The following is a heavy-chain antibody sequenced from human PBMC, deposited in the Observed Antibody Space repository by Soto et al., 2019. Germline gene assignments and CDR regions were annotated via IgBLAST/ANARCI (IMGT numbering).Heavy chain of an antibody. CDR2: IYYSGST. Sequence: PSETLSLTCTVSGGSISSSSYYWGWVRQPPGKGMEWIGSIYYSGSTYYNPSLKSRVTISVDTSKNYFSLKLNSVTAADTAVYYCARDLWGYCGTDCYPLDVWGQGTTVT. CDR1: GGSISSSSYY. D-gene: IGHD2-21*02. J-gene: IGHJ6*02. V-gene: IGHV4-39*07. CDR3: ARDLWGYCGTDCYPLDV.